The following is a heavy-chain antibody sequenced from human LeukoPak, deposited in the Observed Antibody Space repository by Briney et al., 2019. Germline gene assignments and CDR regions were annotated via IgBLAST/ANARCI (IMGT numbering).Heavy chain of an antibody. V-gene: IGHV4-39*01. CDR1: GGSVSSSRYY. CDR2: IYYTGST. D-gene: IGHD2-2*01. CDR3: ARGRRLKKSRIVVVPAVGWFDP. J-gene: IGHJ5*02. Sequence: PSETLSLTCPVSGGSVSSSRYYWGWIRQPPGKGLEWIGSIYYTGSTYYKPSLKSRVTISVDASKNQISLKLSSVTAADTAVYYCARGRRLKKSRIVVVPAVGWFDPWGQGTLVTVSS.